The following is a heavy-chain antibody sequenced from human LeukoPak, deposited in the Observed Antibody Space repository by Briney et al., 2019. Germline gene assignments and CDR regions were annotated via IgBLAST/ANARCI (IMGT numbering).Heavy chain of an antibody. CDR2: ISYDGSNK. CDR3: ARGSAPSGINNWFDP. Sequence: PGGSLRLSCAASGFTFSSYSMNWVRQAPGKGLEWVAVISYDGSNKYYADSVKGRFTISRDNSKNTLYLQMNSLRAEDTAVYYCARGSAPSGINNWFDPWGQGTLVTVSS. CDR1: GFTFSSYS. J-gene: IGHJ5*02. V-gene: IGHV3-30*03. D-gene: IGHD1-26*01.